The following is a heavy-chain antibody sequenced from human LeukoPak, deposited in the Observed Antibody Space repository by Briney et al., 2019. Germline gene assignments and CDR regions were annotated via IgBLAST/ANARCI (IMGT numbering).Heavy chain of an antibody. D-gene: IGHD2-2*01. J-gene: IGHJ4*02. CDR2: IYYSGST. Sequence: GSLRLSCAASGFTFSSYSMNWVRQAPGKGLEWIGSIYYSGSTYYNPSLKSRVTISVDTSKNQFSLKLSSVTAADTAVYYCARKGVPAANFDYWGQGTLVTVSS. V-gene: IGHV4-59*05. CDR3: ARKGVPAANFDY. CDR1: GFTFSSYSMN.